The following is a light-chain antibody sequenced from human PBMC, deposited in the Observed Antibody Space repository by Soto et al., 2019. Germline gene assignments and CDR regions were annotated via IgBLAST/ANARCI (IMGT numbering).Light chain of an antibody. CDR2: DVS. CDR3: SSYRTSSTIYV. J-gene: IGLJ1*01. Sequence: QSVLTQPASVSGSPGQSITISCTGTSSDVGGYNYVSWYQQHPGKAPKLMIYDVSNLPSGVSNRFSGSKSGNTASLTISGRQAEDEDAYYCSSYRTSSTIYVFGTGTKLTVL. CDR1: SSDVGGYNY. V-gene: IGLV2-14*01.